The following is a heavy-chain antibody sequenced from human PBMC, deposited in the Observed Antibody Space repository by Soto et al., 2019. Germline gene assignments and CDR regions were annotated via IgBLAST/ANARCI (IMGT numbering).Heavy chain of an antibody. J-gene: IGHJ4*02. D-gene: IGHD5-12*01. CDR2: INHSGST. V-gene: IGHV4-34*01. CDR3: ARKGYPYYFDY. CDR1: GGSFSGYY. Sequence: SETLSLTCAVYGGSFSGYYWSWTRQPPGKGLEWIGEINHSGSTNYNPSLKSRVTISVDTSKNQFSLKLSSVTAADTAVYYCARKGYPYYFDYWGQGTLVTVSS.